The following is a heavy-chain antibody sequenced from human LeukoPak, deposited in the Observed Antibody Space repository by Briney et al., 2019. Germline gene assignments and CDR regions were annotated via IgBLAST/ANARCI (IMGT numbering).Heavy chain of an antibody. Sequence: SQTLSLTCAISGDIVSSNSATWDWIRQSPSRGLEWLVRTYNRSKWYNDYAVSVKSRVTINPDTSKNQFSLQLNSVTPEDTAVYYCAREGSDGYLFDYWGQGSLVIVSS. CDR3: AREGSDGYLFDY. CDR2: TYNRSKWYN. D-gene: IGHD3-22*01. CDR1: GDIVSSNSAT. V-gene: IGHV6-1*01. J-gene: IGHJ4*02.